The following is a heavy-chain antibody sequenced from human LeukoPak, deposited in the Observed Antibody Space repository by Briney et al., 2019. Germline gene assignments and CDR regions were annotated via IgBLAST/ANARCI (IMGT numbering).Heavy chain of an antibody. D-gene: IGHD5-24*01. CDR1: GYTFNNYN. Sequence: ASVKVSCKASGYTFNNYNIHWLRQAPGQGLEWMGIVNPGGDSTNYAQDFQGRLTLTGDTSTSTVYMELSSLRSEDTAVYYRARVRDGYNDAYDIWGQGTMVTVTS. CDR2: VNPGGDST. CDR3: ARVRDGYNDAYDI. J-gene: IGHJ3*02. V-gene: IGHV1-46*02.